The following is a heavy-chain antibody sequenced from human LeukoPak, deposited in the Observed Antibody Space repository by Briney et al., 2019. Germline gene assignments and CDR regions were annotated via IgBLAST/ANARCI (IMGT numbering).Heavy chain of an antibody. J-gene: IGHJ4*02. CDR3: ARDKKSGEASEIDY. Sequence: GGSLRLSCAASGFTFSNYWMHWVRQAPGKGLVWVSRINRDGSTTKYADSVKGRFTVSRDNAKNTLNLQMNSLRAEDTAVYYCARDKKSGEASEIDYWGQGALVTVSS. D-gene: IGHD1-26*01. CDR2: INRDGSTT. V-gene: IGHV3-74*03. CDR1: GFTFSNYW.